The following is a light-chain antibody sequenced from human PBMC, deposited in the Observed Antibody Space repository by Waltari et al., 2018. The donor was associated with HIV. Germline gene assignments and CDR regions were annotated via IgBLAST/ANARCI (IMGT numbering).Light chain of an antibody. J-gene: IGLJ3*02. CDR2: GTE. V-gene: IGLV7-46*01. Sequence: QVVVTQEPSLSVSPGGTVTVTCASVTGSVSRNHYTHWIQLKPGQAPRTLLYGTEKRHPLTAGRFGGCLIGGRAALMLAGALPDDEADYYCVLSYSGVRVFGGGTRLTV. CDR1: TGSVSRNHY. CDR3: VLSYSGVRV.